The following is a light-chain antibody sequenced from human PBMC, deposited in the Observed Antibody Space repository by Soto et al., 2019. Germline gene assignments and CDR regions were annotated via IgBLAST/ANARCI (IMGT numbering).Light chain of an antibody. Sequence: QSALTQPPSASGSPGQSVTISCTGTSSDVGGYNYVSWYQQHPGKAPKLMIYEVTKRPSGVPDRFSGSKSGNTASLTVSGLQAEDEGDFYCSSYAGSNNFVVFGGGTKLTV. V-gene: IGLV2-8*01. J-gene: IGLJ2*01. CDR1: SSDVGGYNY. CDR3: SSYAGSNNFVV. CDR2: EVT.